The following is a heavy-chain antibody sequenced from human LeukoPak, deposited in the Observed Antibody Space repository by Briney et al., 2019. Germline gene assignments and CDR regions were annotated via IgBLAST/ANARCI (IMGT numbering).Heavy chain of an antibody. CDR1: GGSISSGAYY. D-gene: IGHD3-22*01. J-gene: IGHJ5*02. V-gene: IGHV4-39*07. CDR3: ARGSPNNSGYSPSCFAP. Sequence: PSETLSLTCSVSGGSISSGAYYWAWIRQPPGKGLEWSGSIYYSGNTYYNPSLKSRLTISLDMSKNQFSLKLSSVTAADTAVYYCARGSPNNSGYSPSCFAPWGQGTLVTVSS. CDR2: IYYSGNT.